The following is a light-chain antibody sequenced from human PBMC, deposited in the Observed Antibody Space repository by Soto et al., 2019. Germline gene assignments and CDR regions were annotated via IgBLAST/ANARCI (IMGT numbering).Light chain of an antibody. CDR2: GDT. V-gene: IGLV1-40*01. CDR3: QSYDSSLSGPVL. CDR1: NSNIGAGYD. Sequence: QSVLTQPPSVSGAPGQRVTISCTGSNSNIGAGYDVNWYQHLPGTAPKLLIYGDTIRPSGVPDRFSGSKSATSASLAIAGLQVEDEGDYYRQSYDSSLSGPVLFGGGTKLTVL. J-gene: IGLJ2*01.